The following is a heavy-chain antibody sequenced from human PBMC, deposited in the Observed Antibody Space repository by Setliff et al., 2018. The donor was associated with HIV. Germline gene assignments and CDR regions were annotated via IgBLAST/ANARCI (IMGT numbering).Heavy chain of an antibody. V-gene: IGHV4-39*01. J-gene: IGHJ3*02. D-gene: IGHD6-13*01. Sequence: SETMSLTCTVAGGSIRSSSHYWGWIRQPPGKGLEWIGSIYFSGSTDYNPSLKSRVTISVDTSKNQFSLKLSSVTAADTSVYYSARPGNTSGTPPAFDIWGRGTVVTVSS. CDR3: ARPGNTSGTPPAFDI. CDR1: GGSIRSSSHY. CDR2: IYFSGST.